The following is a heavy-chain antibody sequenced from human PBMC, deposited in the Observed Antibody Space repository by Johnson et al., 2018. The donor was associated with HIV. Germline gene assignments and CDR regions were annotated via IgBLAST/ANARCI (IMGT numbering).Heavy chain of an antibody. Sequence: QVQLVESGGGLVKPGGSLRLSCAASGFTFSDYYMSWIRQAPGKGLEWVSDISSSGITIYYAASVKGRLTISRDNSKNTLYLQMNSLRAEDTAVYYWARESRLGPLAHAFDIWGQGTLVTVSS. V-gene: IGHV3-11*04. CDR3: ARESRLGPLAHAFDI. CDR1: GFTFSDYY. CDR2: ISSSGITI. J-gene: IGHJ3*02. D-gene: IGHD7-27*01.